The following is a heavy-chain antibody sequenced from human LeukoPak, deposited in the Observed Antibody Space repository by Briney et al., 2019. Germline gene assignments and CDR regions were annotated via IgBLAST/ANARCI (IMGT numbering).Heavy chain of an antibody. CDR1: GGTFRSFT. CDR2: IIPMFGAT. Sequence: ASVKVSCKASGGTFRSFTINWVRQAPGQGLEWMGGIIPMFGATNYAQKFQGRVMITADESTSTAYMELSSLRSEDTAVYFCARGPGGSPAPFGFDYWGQGTLVTVSS. V-gene: IGHV1-69*13. D-gene: IGHD1-26*01. J-gene: IGHJ4*02. CDR3: ARGPGGSPAPFGFDY.